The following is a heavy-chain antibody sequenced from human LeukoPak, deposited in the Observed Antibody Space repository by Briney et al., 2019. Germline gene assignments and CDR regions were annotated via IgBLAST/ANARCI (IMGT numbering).Heavy chain of an antibody. V-gene: IGHV3-30*18. CDR1: GFTFSSYG. D-gene: IGHD1/OR15-1a*01. CDR3: AKSRALVWEHNDY. J-gene: IGHJ4*02. Sequence: GRSLRLSCAASGFTFSSYGMHWVRQAPGKGLEWVAVILYDGSNKYYADSVKGRFTISRDNSKNTMYLQMNRLRAKDTALYYFAKSRALVWEHNDYWGQGTLVTVSS. CDR2: ILYDGSNK.